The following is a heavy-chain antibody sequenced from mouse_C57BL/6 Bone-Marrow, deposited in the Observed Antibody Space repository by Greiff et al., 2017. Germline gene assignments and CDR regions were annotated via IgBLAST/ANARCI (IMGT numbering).Heavy chain of an antibody. CDR2: ISDGGSYT. Sequence: EVQGVESGGGLVKPGGSLKLSCAASGFTFSSYAMSWVRQTPEKRLEWVATISDGGSYTYYPDNVKGRFTISRDNAKNNLYLQMSHLKSEDTAMYYCARVGIYYDYDWFAYWGQGTLVTVSA. D-gene: IGHD2-4*01. CDR1: GFTFSSYA. J-gene: IGHJ3*01. CDR3: ARVGIYYDYDWFAY. V-gene: IGHV5-4*01.